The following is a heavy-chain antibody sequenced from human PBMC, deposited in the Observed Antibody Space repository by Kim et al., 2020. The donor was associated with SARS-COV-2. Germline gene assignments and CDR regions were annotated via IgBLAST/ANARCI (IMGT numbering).Heavy chain of an antibody. CDR2: ST. J-gene: IGHJ4*02. V-gene: IGHV4-39*01. Sequence: STYYNPSLKSRVTISVDTSKNQFSLKMNSVTAADTAVYYCAKYIVATMIDFWGQGTLVTVSS. CDR3: AKYIVATMIDF. D-gene: IGHD5-12*01.